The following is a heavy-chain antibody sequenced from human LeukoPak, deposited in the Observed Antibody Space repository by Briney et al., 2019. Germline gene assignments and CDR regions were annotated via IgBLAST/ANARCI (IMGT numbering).Heavy chain of an antibody. D-gene: IGHD6-13*01. Sequence: SETLSLTCTVSGGSINSYYWSWIRQPPGKGLEWLGYIYYSGSTNYNPSLKSRVTISVDTSKNQFSLRLSSVTAADTAVYYCARVTGYMTEDYFDYWGQGTLITVSS. CDR3: ARVTGYMTEDYFDY. V-gene: IGHV4-59*01. CDR1: GGSINSYY. CDR2: IYYSGST. J-gene: IGHJ4*02.